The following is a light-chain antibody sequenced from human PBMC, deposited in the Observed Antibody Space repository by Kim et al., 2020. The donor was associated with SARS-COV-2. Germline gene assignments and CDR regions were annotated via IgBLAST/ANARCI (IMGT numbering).Light chain of an antibody. CDR1: QDIAKY. Sequence: SASVGDRVTITCQASQDIAKYLNWYQQKPVKAPKLLIYDASNLERGVPSRFSGGRSGTDFTFTISSLQPEDFATYYCQQYDNLPYTFGQGTKLEI. J-gene: IGKJ2*01. CDR3: QQYDNLPYT. V-gene: IGKV1-33*01. CDR2: DAS.